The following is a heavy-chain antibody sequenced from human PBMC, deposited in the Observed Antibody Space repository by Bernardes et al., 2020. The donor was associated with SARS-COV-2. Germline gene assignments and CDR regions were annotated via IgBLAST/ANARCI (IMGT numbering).Heavy chain of an antibody. J-gene: IGHJ4*02. Sequence: GGSLRLSCAASGFTFSNSAMSWVRQAPGRGLEWVSVLSGSGGSTFYADSVKGRFTISRDNSKNTLFLQMNSLRAEDTAIYYCAKGRGSNNAYVRYSFDFWGQGTLVTVSS. CDR1: GFTFSNSA. CDR3: AKGRGSNNAYVRYSFDF. V-gene: IGHV3-23*01. CDR2: LSGSGGST. D-gene: IGHD5-18*01.